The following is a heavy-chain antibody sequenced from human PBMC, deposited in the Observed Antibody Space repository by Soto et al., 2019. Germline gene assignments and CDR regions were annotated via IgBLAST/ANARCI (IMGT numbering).Heavy chain of an antibody. CDR3: ADRTAMVAVGSDSVDC. D-gene: IGHD5-18*01. CDR1: GFSLITSGAG. CDR2: IYWDGDK. J-gene: IGHJ4*02. Sequence: QITLAASGPSLLKPTQTLTLTCTFPGFSLITSGAGVGWIRPPPGKTLEWLALIYWDGDKRYRPSLKSSLTITKDPSKDRVVLTLTNMDPVDTATYYCADRTAMVAVGSDSVDCWGQGTLVTVSS. V-gene: IGHV2-5*02.